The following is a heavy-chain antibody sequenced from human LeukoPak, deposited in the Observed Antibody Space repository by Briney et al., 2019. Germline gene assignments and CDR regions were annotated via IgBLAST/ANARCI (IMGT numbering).Heavy chain of an antibody. V-gene: IGHV1-8*01. Sequence: SVKVSCKASGYTFTSYDINWVRQATGQGLEWMGWMNPNSGNTGYAQKFQGRVTMTRNTSISTAYMELSSLRSEDTAVYYCARGRGYSYGKGEFFDHWGQGTLVTVSS. CDR2: MNPNSGNT. CDR1: GYTFTSYD. CDR3: ARGRGYSYGKGEFFDH. D-gene: IGHD5-18*01. J-gene: IGHJ4*02.